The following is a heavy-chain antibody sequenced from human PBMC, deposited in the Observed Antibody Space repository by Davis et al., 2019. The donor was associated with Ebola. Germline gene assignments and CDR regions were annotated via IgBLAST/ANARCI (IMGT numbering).Heavy chain of an antibody. CDR1: GFTFSGYA. J-gene: IGHJ4*02. CDR2: INQDGSAT. V-gene: IGHV3-7*01. CDR3: AGGSGWIIDY. Sequence: GESLKISCAVSGFTFSGYAMHWVRQAPGKGLEWVANINQDGSATNYVGSVKGRFTISTDTAKKSLYLQMNSLRAEDTAVYYCAGGSGWIIDYWGQGTLVSVSS. D-gene: IGHD6-19*01.